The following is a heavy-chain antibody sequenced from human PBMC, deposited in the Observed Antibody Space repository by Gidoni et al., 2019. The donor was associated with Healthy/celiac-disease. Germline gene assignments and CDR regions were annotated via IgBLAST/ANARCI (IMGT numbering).Heavy chain of an antibody. D-gene: IGHD1-26*01. V-gene: IGHV7-4-1*02. CDR1: GYTFTSYA. CDR3: ARGLLGSGSPPAVKEIDY. Sequence: QVQLVQSGSELKKPGASVKVSCKASGYTFTSYAMNWVRQATGQGLEWMGWINTNTGNPTYAHGFTGRFVFSLDTSVSTAYLQISSLKAEDTAVYYCARGLLGSGSPPAVKEIDYWGQGTLVTVSS. J-gene: IGHJ4*02. CDR2: INTNTGNP.